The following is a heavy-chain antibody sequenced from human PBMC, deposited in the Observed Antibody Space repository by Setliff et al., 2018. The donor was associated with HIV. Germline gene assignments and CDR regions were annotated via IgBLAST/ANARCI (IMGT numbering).Heavy chain of an antibody. Sequence: ASVKVSCKASGYTFTSYGISWVRQAPGQGLEWMGWISAYNGNTDYARNLQGRLTMTTDTSTSTAFMELRSLRSDDTAAYYCARDPPSSGWYRADVWGQGTTVTVSS. D-gene: IGHD6-19*01. CDR2: ISAYNGNT. CDR1: GYTFTSYG. V-gene: IGHV1-18*01. CDR3: ARDPPSSGWYRADV. J-gene: IGHJ6*02.